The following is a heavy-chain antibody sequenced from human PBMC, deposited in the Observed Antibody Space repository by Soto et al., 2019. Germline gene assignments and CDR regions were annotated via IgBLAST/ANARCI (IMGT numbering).Heavy chain of an antibody. D-gene: IGHD6-19*01. CDR3: AHNIAVADYYYYYGMDV. Sequence: SGPTLVNPTQTLTLTCTFSGFSLSTSGVGVGWIRQPPGKALEWLALIYWDDDKRYSPSLKSRLTITKDTSKNQVVLTMTNMDPVDTATYYCAHNIAVADYYYYYGMDVWGQGTTVTVSS. CDR2: IYWDDDK. J-gene: IGHJ6*02. V-gene: IGHV2-5*02. CDR1: GFSLSTSGVG.